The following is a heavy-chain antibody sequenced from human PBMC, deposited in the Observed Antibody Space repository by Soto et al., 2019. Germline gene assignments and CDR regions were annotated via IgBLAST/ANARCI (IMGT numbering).Heavy chain of an antibody. J-gene: IGHJ6*02. D-gene: IGHD6-13*01. Sequence: SVKVSCKASGGTFSSYAISWVRQAPGQGLEWMGGIIHIFGTANYAQKFQGRVTITADESTSTAYMELSSLRSEDTAVYYCATEIPGIAAAGTYYYYGMDVWGQGTTVTVSS. CDR2: IIHIFGTA. V-gene: IGHV1-69*13. CDR3: ATEIPGIAAAGTYYYYGMDV. CDR1: GGTFSSYA.